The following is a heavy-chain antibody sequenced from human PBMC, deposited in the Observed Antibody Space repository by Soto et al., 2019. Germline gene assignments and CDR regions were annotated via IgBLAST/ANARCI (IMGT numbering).Heavy chain of an antibody. V-gene: IGHV4-61*01. CDR3: ARDREVVAATPYYYGMDV. CDR2: IYYSGST. J-gene: IGHJ6*02. Sequence: PSETLSLTGTVSGGSVSSGSYYWSRTRQPPGKGLEWIGYIYYSGSTNYNPSLKSRVTISVDTSKNQFSLKLSSVTAADTAVYYCARDREVVAATPYYYGMDVWGQGTTVTVSS. CDR1: GGSVSSGSYY. D-gene: IGHD2-15*01.